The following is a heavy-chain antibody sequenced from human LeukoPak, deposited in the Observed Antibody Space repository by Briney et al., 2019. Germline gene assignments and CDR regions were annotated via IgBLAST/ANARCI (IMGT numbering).Heavy chain of an antibody. J-gene: IGHJ4*02. V-gene: IGHV4-34*01. CDR3: ARDRGGITIFGVASYYFDY. CDR1: GGSFSGYY. CDR2: INHSGST. D-gene: IGHD3-3*01. Sequence: SETLSLTCAVYGGSFSGYYWSWIRQPPGKGLEWIGEINHSGSTYYNPSLKSRVTISVDTSKNQFSLKLSSVTAADTAVYYCARDRGGITIFGVASYYFDYWGQGTLVTVSS.